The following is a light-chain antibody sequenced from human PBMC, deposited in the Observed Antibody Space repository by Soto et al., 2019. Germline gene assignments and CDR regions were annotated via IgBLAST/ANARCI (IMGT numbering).Light chain of an antibody. CDR2: DVT. CDR1: SSDIGSYNR. V-gene: IGLV2-11*01. CDR3: FSHADTYTVV. J-gene: IGLJ2*01. Sequence: QSVLTQPRSVSGSPGQSVTISCTGTSSDIGSYNRVSWFQQPPGEAPKLIIYDVTKRPSGVPDRFSGSKSGNTASLTISGLQDEDEADYYCFSHADTYTVVFGGGTKVTVL.